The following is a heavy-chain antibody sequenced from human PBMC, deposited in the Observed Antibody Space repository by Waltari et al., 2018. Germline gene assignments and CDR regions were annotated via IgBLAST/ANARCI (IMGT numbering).Heavy chain of an antibody. J-gene: IGHJ4*02. V-gene: IGHV1-46*01. Sequence: YMRWWRWAPGQGLEWRGGMNSGGDTTIYAQKFQGRVTMTRDTSTITVYMELSSLRSEDTAVYYCARLGITMTPDYWGQGTLVTVSS. CDR3: ARLGITMTPDY. CDR1: Y. CDR2: MNSGGDTT.